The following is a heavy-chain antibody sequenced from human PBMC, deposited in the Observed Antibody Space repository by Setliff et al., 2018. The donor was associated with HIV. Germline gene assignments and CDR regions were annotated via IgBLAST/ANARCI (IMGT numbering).Heavy chain of an antibody. CDR3: ARHAALIKRYYYYYLDV. J-gene: IGHJ6*03. D-gene: IGHD5-18*01. V-gene: IGHV4-39*01. Sequence: PSETLSLTCTVSGDSISSNNYYWAWIRQSPGKGLEWIGRMHTSGNTNYNPSLKSRVTVSVDTSKNQLSLRLSSVTAADTAVYYCARHAALIKRYYYYYLDVWGKGTTVTVSS. CDR1: GDSISSNNYY. CDR2: MHTSGNT.